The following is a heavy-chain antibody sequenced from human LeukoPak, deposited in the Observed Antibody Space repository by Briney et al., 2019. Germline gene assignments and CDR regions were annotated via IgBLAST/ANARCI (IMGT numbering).Heavy chain of an antibody. V-gene: IGHV4-34*01. J-gene: IGHJ5*02. D-gene: IGHD6-13*01. CDR3: ARGRIAAAGRKGYNWFDP. CDR2: INNSGST. Sequence: SETLSLTCAVYGGSFSGYYWSWIRQPPGKGLEWIGEINNSGSTNYNPSLKSRVTMSVDTSKNQFSLKLSSVTAADTAVYYCARGRIAAAGRKGYNWFDPWGQGTLVTVSS. CDR1: GGSFSGYY.